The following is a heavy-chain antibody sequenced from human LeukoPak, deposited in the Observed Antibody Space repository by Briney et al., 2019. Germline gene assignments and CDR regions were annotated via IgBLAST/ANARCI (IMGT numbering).Heavy chain of an antibody. V-gene: IGHV1-2*02. J-gene: IGHJ4*02. Sequence: GASVKVSCKASGYTFTGYYMHWVRQAPGQGLEWMGWINPNSGGTNYAQKFQGRVTMTRDTSISTAYMELSRLRSDDTAVYYCARGVRVDYYDSSGHHGGFDYWGQGTLVTVSS. D-gene: IGHD3-22*01. CDR2: INPNSGGT. CDR1: GYTFTGYY. CDR3: ARGVRVDYYDSSGHHGGFDY.